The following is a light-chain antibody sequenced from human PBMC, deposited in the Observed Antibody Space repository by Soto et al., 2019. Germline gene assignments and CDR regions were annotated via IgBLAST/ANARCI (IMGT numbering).Light chain of an antibody. CDR2: GVS. V-gene: IGKV3-15*01. Sequence: DIVLTQSPATLSVSPGDTVTLSCRASESRFGFLAWYQQKPGQAPRILMYGVSTRATGIPARFSGGGSATDFTLTISSLQSEDSAFYFCQSYNDWPFASGLGTRLAI. CDR1: ESRFGF. J-gene: IGKJ2*01. CDR3: QSYNDWPFA.